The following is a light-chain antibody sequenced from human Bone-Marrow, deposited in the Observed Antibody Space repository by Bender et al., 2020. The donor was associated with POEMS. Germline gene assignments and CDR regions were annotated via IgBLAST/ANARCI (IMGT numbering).Light chain of an antibody. CDR1: SSNIGAHA. CDR3: SSYTSSSTLVV. V-gene: IGLV1-44*01. CDR2: SSH. J-gene: IGLJ2*01. Sequence: QSVLTQPPSASGTPGQRVTISCSGGSSNIGAHAVNWYQHLPGTAPKLLIYSSHRRPSEVPDRFSGSRSGTSASLAISELQAEDEGDYYCSSYTSSSTLVVFGGGTKLTVL.